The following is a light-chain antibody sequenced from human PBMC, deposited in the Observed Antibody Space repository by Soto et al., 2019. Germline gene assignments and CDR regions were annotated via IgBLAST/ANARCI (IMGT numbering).Light chain of an antibody. J-gene: IGKJ1*01. CDR3: QQYVSSVT. V-gene: IGKV3-20*01. CDR2: GAS. Sequence: DIVLTQSPGSLSLSPGERATLSSRASQSVDSSFFAWYQQKPGQAPRLLIYGASKRATGTPDRFSGSGSGTDFTLTITRLEPEDFAVYYCQQYVSSVTFGQGTKVEI. CDR1: QSVDSSF.